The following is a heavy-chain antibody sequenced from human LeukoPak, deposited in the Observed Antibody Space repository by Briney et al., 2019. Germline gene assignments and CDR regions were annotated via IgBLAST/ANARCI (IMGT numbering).Heavy chain of an antibody. CDR1: GYSISSGYY. CDR2: IYHSGST. V-gene: IGHV4-38-2*02. Sequence: SETLSLTCTVSGYSISSGYYWGWIRQPPGKGLEWIGSIYHSGSTYYNPSLKSRVTISVDTSKNQFSLKLSSVTAADTAVYYCAREDPYYYYYMDVWGKGTTVTVSS. CDR3: AREDPYYYYYMDV. J-gene: IGHJ6*03.